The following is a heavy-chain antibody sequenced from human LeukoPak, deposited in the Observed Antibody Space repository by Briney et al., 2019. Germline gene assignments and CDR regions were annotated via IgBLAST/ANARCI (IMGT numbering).Heavy chain of an antibody. D-gene: IGHD5-12*01. Sequence: PGGFLRLPCASSGFTFSSYGMHWLRQAPGKGLERVAFIRYDGSTKYYADSVKGRFTISRDNSKNTLHLQINILRAEDTSVYYCARDPGLANWGEATLVTVSS. CDR1: GFTFSSYG. CDR2: IRYDGSTK. V-gene: IGHV3-30*02. CDR3: ARDPGLAN. J-gene: IGHJ4*02.